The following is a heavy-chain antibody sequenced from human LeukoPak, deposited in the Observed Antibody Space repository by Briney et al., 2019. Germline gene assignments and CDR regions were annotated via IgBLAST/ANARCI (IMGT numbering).Heavy chain of an antibody. D-gene: IGHD5-24*01. CDR2: IYYSGST. CDR3: ARDREDGRFDP. J-gene: IGHJ5*02. CDR1: GGSISSGDYY. V-gene: IGHV4-30-4*01. Sequence: KTSETLSLTCTVSGGSISSGDYYWSWIRQPPGKGLGWIGYIYYSGSTYYNPSLKSRVTISVDTSKNQFSLKLSSVTAADTAVYYCARDREDGRFDPWGQGTLVTVSS.